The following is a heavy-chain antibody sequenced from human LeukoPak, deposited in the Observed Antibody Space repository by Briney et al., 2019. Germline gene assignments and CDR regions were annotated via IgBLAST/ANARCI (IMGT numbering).Heavy chain of an antibody. CDR1: GYTFTIYG. V-gene: IGHV1-18*01. D-gene: IGHD6-6*01. J-gene: IGHJ6*02. CDR3: ATEYSSSSLYYYYGMDV. Sequence: ASVNVPFTASGYTFTIYGISWVRQAPGQGLEWMGWISAYNGNTNYAQKLQGRVTMTTDTSTSTAYMELRSLRSDDTAVYYCATEYSSSSLYYYYGMDVWGQGTTVTVSS. CDR2: ISAYNGNT.